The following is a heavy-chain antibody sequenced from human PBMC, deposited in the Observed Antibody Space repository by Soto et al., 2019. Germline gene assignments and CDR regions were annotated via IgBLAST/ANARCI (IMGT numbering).Heavy chain of an antibody. V-gene: IGHV4-59*01. J-gene: IGHJ4*02. CDR1: GGSISSYY. CDR3: VRAPHRYPYYSVY. D-gene: IGHD1-26*01. CDR2: VFYSGST. Sequence: SETLSLTCTVSGGSISSYYWCWIRQPPGKGLEWIGYVFYSGSTNYNPSLKSRVTISVDTSKNQFSLKLSSVTAADTAVYYCVRAPHRYPYYSVYWCPGTLLTVSS.